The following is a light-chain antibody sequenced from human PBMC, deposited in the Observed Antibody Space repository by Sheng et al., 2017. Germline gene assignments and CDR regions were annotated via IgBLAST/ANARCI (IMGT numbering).Light chain of an antibody. CDR1: QSISSW. Sequence: DIQMTQSPSTLSASVGDRITITCRASQSISSWLAWYQQKPGKVPKLLIYQAFRLNSGVPSRFSGSGSGTDFTLTISSLQPDDFATYYCQQYNSDSRTFGPGTKVDV. CDR3: QQYNSDSRT. V-gene: IGKV1-5*03. CDR2: QAF. J-gene: IGKJ3*01.